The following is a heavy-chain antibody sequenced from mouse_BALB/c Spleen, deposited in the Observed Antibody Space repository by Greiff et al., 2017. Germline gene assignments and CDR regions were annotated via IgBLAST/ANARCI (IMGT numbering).Heavy chain of an antibody. Sequence: EVQLVESGGGLVQPGGSRKLSCAASGFTFSSFGMHWVRQAPETGLEWVAYISSGSSTIYYADTVTGRFTISRDNPKNTLFLQMTSLRSEDTAMYYCARPSYGSSPLFAYWGQGTLVTVSA. J-gene: IGHJ3*01. V-gene: IGHV5-17*02. D-gene: IGHD1-1*01. CDR2: ISSGSSTI. CDR1: GFTFSSFG. CDR3: ARPSYGSSPLFAY.